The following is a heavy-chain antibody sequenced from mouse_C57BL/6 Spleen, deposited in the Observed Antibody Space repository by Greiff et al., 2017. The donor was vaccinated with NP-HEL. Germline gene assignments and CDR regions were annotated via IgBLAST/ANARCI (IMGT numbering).Heavy chain of an antibody. V-gene: IGHV2-2*01. J-gene: IGHJ3*01. CDR3: ARNQDYSNPSFAY. CDR2: IWSGGST. D-gene: IGHD2-5*01. CDR1: GFSLTSYG. Sequence: QVQLQQSGPGLVQPSQSLSITCTVSGFSLTSYGVHWVRQSPGKGLEWLGVIWSGGSTDYNAAFISRLSISKDNSKSQVFFKMNSLQADDTAIYYCARNQDYSNPSFAYWGQGTLVTVSA.